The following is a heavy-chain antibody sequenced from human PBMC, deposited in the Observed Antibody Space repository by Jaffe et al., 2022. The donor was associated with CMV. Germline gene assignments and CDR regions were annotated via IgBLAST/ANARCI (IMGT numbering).Heavy chain of an antibody. D-gene: IGHD6-19*01. V-gene: IGHV3-30*18. Sequence: QVQLVESGGGVVQPGRSLRLSCAASGFTFSSYGMHWVRQAPGKGLEWVAVISYDGSNKYYADSVKGRFTISRDNSKNTLYLQMNSLRAEDTAVYYCAKDLGVAGTETLFDYWGQGTLVTVSS. CDR1: GFTFSSYG. CDR3: AKDLGVAGTETLFDY. CDR2: ISYDGSNK. J-gene: IGHJ4*02.